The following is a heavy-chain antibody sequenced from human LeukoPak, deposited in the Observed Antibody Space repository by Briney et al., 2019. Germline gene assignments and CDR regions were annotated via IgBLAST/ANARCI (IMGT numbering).Heavy chain of an antibody. CDR2: IYYSGST. Sequence: SETLSLTCTASGGSISSYYWSWIRQPPGKGLEWIGYIYYSGSTNYNPSLKSQVTISVDTSKNQFSLKLSSVTAADTAVYYCARSYSSSWYRWGWFDPWGQGTLVTVSS. J-gene: IGHJ5*02. CDR1: GGSISSYY. CDR3: ARSYSSSWYRWGWFDP. D-gene: IGHD6-13*01. V-gene: IGHV4-59*01.